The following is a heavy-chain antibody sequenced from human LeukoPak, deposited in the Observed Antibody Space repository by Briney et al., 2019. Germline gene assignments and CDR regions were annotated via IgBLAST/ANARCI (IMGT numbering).Heavy chain of an antibody. J-gene: IGHJ4*02. CDR1: GYSFTSQW. D-gene: IGHD1-26*01. V-gene: IGHV5-51*01. Sequence: GESLKISCKGSGYSFTSQWIGWVRQMPGKGLEWMGIIHPGDSDTRYSPTFQGQVTISAGKSISTAYLQWSSLKASDTAMYYCANSFNSGSLFDYWGQGTLVTVSS. CDR2: IHPGDSDT. CDR3: ANSFNSGSLFDY.